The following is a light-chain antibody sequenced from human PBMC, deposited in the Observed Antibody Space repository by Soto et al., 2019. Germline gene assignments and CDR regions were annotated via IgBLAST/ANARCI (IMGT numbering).Light chain of an antibody. CDR3: CSYAGSSVWV. J-gene: IGLJ3*02. Sequence: QSALTQPRSVSGSPGQSGIISYTGTSSDVGGYKYVSWYQQHPGKAPKLVIYDVSERPSGVPDRFSGSKSGNTASLTISGLQAEDEADYHCCSYAGSSVWVFGGGTKLTVL. CDR1: SSDVGGYKY. V-gene: IGLV2-11*01. CDR2: DVS.